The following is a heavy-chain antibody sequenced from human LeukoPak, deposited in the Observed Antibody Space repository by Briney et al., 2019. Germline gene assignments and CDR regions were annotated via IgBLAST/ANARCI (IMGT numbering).Heavy chain of an antibody. D-gene: IGHD3-22*01. J-gene: IGHJ4*02. CDR2: INHSGST. CDR1: GGSFSGYY. Sequence: PSETLSLTCAVYGGSFSGYYWSWIRQPPGKGLEWIGEINHSGSTNYNPSLKSRVTISVDTSKNQFSLKLSSVTAADTAVYYCARGSYYDSSGYYYVSAPNYYFDYWGQGTLVTVSS. V-gene: IGHV4-34*01. CDR3: ARGSYYDSSGYYYVSAPNYYFDY.